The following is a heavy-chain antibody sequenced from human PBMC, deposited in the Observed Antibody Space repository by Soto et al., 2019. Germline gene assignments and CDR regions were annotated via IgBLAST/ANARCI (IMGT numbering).Heavy chain of an antibody. CDR1: GFTFSSYG. J-gene: IGHJ5*02. Sequence: QVQLVESGGGVVQPGRSLRLSCAASGFTFSSYGMHWVRQAPGKGLEWAAVIWYDGSNKYYADSVKGRFTISRDNSKNTLYLQMNSLRAEDTAVYYCARSDDAAGSWFDPWGQGTLVTVSS. D-gene: IGHD6-13*01. CDR2: IWYDGSNK. V-gene: IGHV3-33*01. CDR3: ARSDDAAGSWFDP.